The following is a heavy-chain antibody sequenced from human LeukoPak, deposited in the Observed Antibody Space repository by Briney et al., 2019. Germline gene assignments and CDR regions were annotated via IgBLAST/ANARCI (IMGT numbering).Heavy chain of an antibody. CDR3: ATLIAAVHY. CDR1: GGSISSSSYY. CDR2: IYYSGST. V-gene: IGHV4-39*01. D-gene: IGHD6-13*01. Sequence: PSETLSLTCTVSGGSISSSSYYWGWIRQPPGKGLEWIGSIYYSGSTYYNPSLKSRVTISVDTSKNQFSLKLSSVTAADTAVYYCATLIAAVHYWGQGTLVTVSS. J-gene: IGHJ4*02.